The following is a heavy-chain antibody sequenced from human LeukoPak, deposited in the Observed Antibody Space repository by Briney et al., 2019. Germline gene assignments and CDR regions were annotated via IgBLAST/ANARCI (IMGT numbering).Heavy chain of an antibody. CDR1: GFTFSSYG. Sequence: GGSLRLSCAASGFTFSSYGMHWVRQAPGKGLEWVAVISYDGSNKYYADSVKGRFTISRDNSKNTLYLQMNSLRAEDTAVYYCARTLIVGAIGDAFDIWGQGTMVTVSS. J-gene: IGHJ3*02. CDR3: ARTLIVGAIGDAFDI. D-gene: IGHD1-26*01. V-gene: IGHV3-30*03. CDR2: ISYDGSNK.